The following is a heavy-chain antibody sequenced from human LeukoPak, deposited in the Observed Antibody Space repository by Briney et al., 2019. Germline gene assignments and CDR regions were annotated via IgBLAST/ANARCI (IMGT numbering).Heavy chain of an antibody. CDR2: ISYDGGDP. J-gene: IGHJ4*02. V-gene: IGHV3-74*01. Sequence: GGSLRLSCAASGFTFSSYWMHWVRQAPGKGLVWVSRISYDGGDPSYADSVKGRFTISRDNAKNTQYLQMNSLRAEDTGIYYCVKSGIAAAGQRGYFDYWGQGTLVTVSS. CDR1: GFTFSSYW. D-gene: IGHD6-13*01. CDR3: VKSGIAAAGQRGYFDY.